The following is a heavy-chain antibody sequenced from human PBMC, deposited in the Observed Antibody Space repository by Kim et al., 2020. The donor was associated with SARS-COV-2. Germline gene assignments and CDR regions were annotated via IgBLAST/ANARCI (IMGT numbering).Heavy chain of an antibody. CDR2: INSDGSST. J-gene: IGHJ6*02. Sequence: GGSLRLSCAASGFTFSSYWMHWVRQAPGKGLVWVSRINSDGSSTSYADSVKGRFTISRDNAKNTLYLQMNSLRAEDTAVYYCARDLRKPSVNSSSWRHVWGQGTTVTVSS. V-gene: IGHV3-74*01. D-gene: IGHD6-13*01. CDR3: ARDLRKPSVNSSSWRHV. CDR1: GFTFSSYW.